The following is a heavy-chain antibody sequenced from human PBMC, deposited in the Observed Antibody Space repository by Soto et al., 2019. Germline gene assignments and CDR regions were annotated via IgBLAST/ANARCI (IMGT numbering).Heavy chain of an antibody. CDR3: ARDRDDILTGSTLDV. CDR1: GYTFTSYG. Sequence: ASVKVSCKASGYTFTSYGISWVRQAPGQGLECMGWISAYNGNTNYAQKLQGRVTMTTDTSTSTAYMELRSLRSDDTALFYCARDRDDILTGSTLDVWGKGTTVTVSS. D-gene: IGHD3-9*01. J-gene: IGHJ6*04. V-gene: IGHV1-18*01. CDR2: ISAYNGNT.